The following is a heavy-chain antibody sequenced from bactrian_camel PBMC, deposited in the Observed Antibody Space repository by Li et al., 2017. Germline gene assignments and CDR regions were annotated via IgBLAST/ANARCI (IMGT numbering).Heavy chain of an antibody. CDR3: TAGRVAWWLLLTPSAWLH. Sequence: VQLVESGGGSVETGGSLTLSCKWSGTFYDDYQMGWFRQAAGKEPEGIAGIDTDGASRVADSVKGRFTISKVNAKTLTLQMKDLKPEDTAMYYCTAGRVAWWLLLTPSAWLHRGQGTQVTVS. CDR2: IDTDGAS. CDR1: GTFYDDYQ. V-gene: IGHV3S53*01. J-gene: IGHJ4*01. D-gene: IGHD1*01.